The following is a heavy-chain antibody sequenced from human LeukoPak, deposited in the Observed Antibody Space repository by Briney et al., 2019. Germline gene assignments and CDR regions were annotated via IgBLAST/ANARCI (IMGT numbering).Heavy chain of an antibody. CDR1: GGSISSYY. J-gene: IGHJ3*02. D-gene: IGHD4-23*01. CDR3: ARHGGNPVDAFDI. V-gene: IGHV4-59*08. Sequence: SENLSLTCPVSGGSISSYYWSWIRQPPRKGLEWIGYIYYSGSTNYNPSLKSRVTISVDTSKNRFSLKLSSVTAADTAVYYCARHGGNPVDAFDIWGQGTMVTVSS. CDR2: IYYSGST.